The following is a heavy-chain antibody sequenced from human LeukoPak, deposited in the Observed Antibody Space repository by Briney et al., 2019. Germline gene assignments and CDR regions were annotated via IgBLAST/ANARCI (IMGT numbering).Heavy chain of an antibody. Sequence: SVKVSCKASGGTFSSYAISWARQAPGQGLEWMGGIIPIFGTANYAQKFQGRVTITTDESTSTAYMELSSLRSEDTAVYYCALRESSSIYYYYYMDVWGKGTTVTVSS. CDR3: ALRESSSIYYYYYMDV. D-gene: IGHD6-6*01. J-gene: IGHJ6*03. CDR2: IIPIFGTA. CDR1: GGTFSSYA. V-gene: IGHV1-69*05.